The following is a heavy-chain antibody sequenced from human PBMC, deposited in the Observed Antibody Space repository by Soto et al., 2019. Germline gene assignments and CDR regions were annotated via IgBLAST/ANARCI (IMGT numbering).Heavy chain of an antibody. CDR1: GYTFSSYW. Sequence: EALKVSCKGSGYTFSSYWINWVRQMPGKGLEWVGRIDPSDSYTNYSPPLQGHVTISTEKSYSTDYQQWSSLKASDTAIYYCARLDLGNHESSGYMKGGFDYWGQGTLVTVSS. D-gene: IGHD3-22*01. V-gene: IGHV5-10-1*01. J-gene: IGHJ4*02. CDR2: IDPSDSYT. CDR3: ARLDLGNHESSGYMKGGFDY.